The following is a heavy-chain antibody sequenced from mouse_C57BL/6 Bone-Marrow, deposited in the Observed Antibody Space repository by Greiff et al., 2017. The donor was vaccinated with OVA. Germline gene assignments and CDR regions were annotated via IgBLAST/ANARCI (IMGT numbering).Heavy chain of an antibody. Sequence: QVQLQQPGAELVKPGASVKLSCKASGYTFTSYWMHWVKQRPGQGLEWIGMIHPNSGSTNYNEQFKSKATLTVDESSSTAYMQLSSLTSEDSAVYYCAREGVTTVVATPFAYWGQGTLVTVSA. CDR1: GYTFTSYW. V-gene: IGHV1-64*01. CDR3: AREGVTTVVATPFAY. D-gene: IGHD1-1*01. CDR2: IHPNSGST. J-gene: IGHJ3*01.